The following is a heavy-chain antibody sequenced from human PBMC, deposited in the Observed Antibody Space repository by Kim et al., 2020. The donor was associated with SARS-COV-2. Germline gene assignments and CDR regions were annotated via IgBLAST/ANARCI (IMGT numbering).Heavy chain of an antibody. D-gene: IGHD6-6*01. Sequence: GGSLRLSCAASGFTFSDHYMDWVRQRPGKGLEWLGRSRNKANNYATQYAASVKDRFAISRDESKNSLYLQMNSLKTEDTAVYYCAKPRLVASYYYAMDVWGQGNKVTGSS. V-gene: IGHV3-72*01. CDR3: AKPRLVASYYYAMDV. J-gene: IGHJ6*02. CDR2: SRNKANNYAT. CDR1: GFTFSDHY.